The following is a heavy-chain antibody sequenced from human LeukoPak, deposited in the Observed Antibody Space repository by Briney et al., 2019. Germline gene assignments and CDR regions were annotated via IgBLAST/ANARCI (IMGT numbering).Heavy chain of an antibody. CDR3: ASFDILTGNRYYYYYMDV. CDR1: GYTFTSYY. J-gene: IGHJ6*03. Sequence: ASVKVSCKASGYTFTSYYMYWVRQAPGQGLEWMGIINPSGGSTSYAQKFQGRVTMTRDTSTNTVYMELSSLRSEDTAVYYCASFDILTGNRYYYYYMDVWGKGTTVTVSS. V-gene: IGHV1-46*01. CDR2: INPSGGST. D-gene: IGHD3-9*01.